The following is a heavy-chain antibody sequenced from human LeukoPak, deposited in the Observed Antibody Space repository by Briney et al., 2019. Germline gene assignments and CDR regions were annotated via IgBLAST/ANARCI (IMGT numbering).Heavy chain of an antibody. CDR1: GYTFTGYY. D-gene: IGHD6-13*01. Sequence: ASVKVSCKASGYTFTGYYMHWVRQAPGQGLEWMGRINPNSGGTNYAQKFQGRVTMTRDTSISTAYMELSRLRSDDTAVYYCARGIAAAGTVDGAFDIRGQGTMVTVSS. J-gene: IGHJ3*02. CDR3: ARGIAAAGTVDGAFDI. CDR2: INPNSGGT. V-gene: IGHV1-2*06.